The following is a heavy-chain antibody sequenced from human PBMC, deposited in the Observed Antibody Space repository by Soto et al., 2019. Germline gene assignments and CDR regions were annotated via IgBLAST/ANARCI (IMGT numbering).Heavy chain of an antibody. CDR1: GGTFSSYA. CDR2: IIPIFGTA. V-gene: IGHV1-69*13. D-gene: IGHD3-9*01. J-gene: IGHJ5*02. Sequence: ASVKVSCKASGGTFSSYAISWVRQAPGQGLEWMGGIIPIFGTANYAQKFQGRVTITADESTSTAYMELSSLRSEDPAVYYCAREKRYRTSGGWFDPWGQGTLVTVSS. CDR3: AREKRYRTSGGWFDP.